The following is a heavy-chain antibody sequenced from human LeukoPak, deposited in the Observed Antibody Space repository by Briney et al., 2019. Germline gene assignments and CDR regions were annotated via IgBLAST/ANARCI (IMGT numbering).Heavy chain of an antibody. V-gene: IGHV3-15*01. Sequence: PGGSLRLSCAASGFTFSSYYMSWVRQAPGKGLEWVGRIRSNSDGGTIDYAAPVKGRFTLSRDDSKTTLYLQMNSLQTEDTAVYYCATDFYDSTWGQGTLVTVSS. D-gene: IGHD3-22*01. CDR2: IRSNSDGGTI. CDR1: GFTFSSYY. CDR3: ATDFYDST. J-gene: IGHJ5*02.